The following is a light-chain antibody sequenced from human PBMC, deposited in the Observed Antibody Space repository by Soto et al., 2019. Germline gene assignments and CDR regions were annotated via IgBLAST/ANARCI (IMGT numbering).Light chain of an antibody. CDR3: QQANSFPLT. Sequence: DIQMTQSPSTLSGSVGDRFTITCRASQGISSYLAWYQQKPGKAPNLLIHTASTLQSGVPSRFSGSGSGTDFTLTISSLQPEDSATYYCQQANSFPLTFGQGTRLEI. J-gene: IGKJ5*01. V-gene: IGKV1-9*01. CDR2: TAS. CDR1: QGISSY.